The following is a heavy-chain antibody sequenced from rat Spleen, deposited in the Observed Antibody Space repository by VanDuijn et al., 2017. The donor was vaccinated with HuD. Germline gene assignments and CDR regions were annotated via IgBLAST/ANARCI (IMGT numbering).Heavy chain of an antibody. Sequence: EVQLVESGGGLVQPGRSLKLSCVASGFTFNNYWMTWIRQAPTKGLEWVASISPSGGSTYYRDSVKGRFTVSRDNAKSTLYLQMDSLRSEDTATYFCARHSLYYYSRYIHEYFDNWGQGVMVTVSS. V-gene: IGHV5-31*01. CDR2: ISPSGGST. CDR3: ARHSLYYYSRYIHEYFDN. CDR1: GFTFNNYW. D-gene: IGHD1-2*01. J-gene: IGHJ2*01.